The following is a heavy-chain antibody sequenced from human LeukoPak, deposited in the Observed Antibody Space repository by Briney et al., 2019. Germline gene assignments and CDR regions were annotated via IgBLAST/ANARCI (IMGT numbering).Heavy chain of an antibody. D-gene: IGHD6-6*01. J-gene: IGHJ4*02. CDR2: INHSGST. CDR3: ARDPIAARRPGFDY. Sequence: PSETLSLTCAVYGGSFSGYYWSWIRQPPGKGLEWIGEINHSGSTNYNPSLKSRVTISVDTSKNQFSLKLSSVTAADTAVYYCARDPIAARRPGFDYWGQGTLVTVSS. V-gene: IGHV4-34*01. CDR1: GGSFSGYY.